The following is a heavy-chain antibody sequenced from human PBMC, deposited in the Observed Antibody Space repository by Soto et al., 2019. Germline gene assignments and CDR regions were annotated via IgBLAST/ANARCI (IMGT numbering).Heavy chain of an antibody. CDR2: ISGSGGST. D-gene: IGHD3-22*01. Sequence: PGGSLRLSCAASGFTFSSYAMSWVRQAPGKGLEWVSAISGSGGSTYYADSVKGRFTISRDNSKNTLYLQMNSLRAEDTAVYYCAKDRSGYPRSPHFDYWGQGTLVTVSS. V-gene: IGHV3-23*01. CDR3: AKDRSGYPRSPHFDY. J-gene: IGHJ4*02. CDR1: GFTFSSYA.